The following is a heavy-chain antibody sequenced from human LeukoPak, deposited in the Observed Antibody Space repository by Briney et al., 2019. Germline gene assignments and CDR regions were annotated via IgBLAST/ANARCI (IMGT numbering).Heavy chain of an antibody. CDR1: GFSFSTYG. J-gene: IGHJ4*02. CDR3: AKERHNLWSVQVSHRMKRGTYSDY. V-gene: IGHV3-30*18. Sequence: GRSLRLSCAASGFSFSTYGMHWVRQAPGKGLEWVAVISYDGSNKYYADSVKGRFTISRDNSKNTLYLQMNSLRAEDTAVYYCAKERHNLWSVQVSHRMKRGTYSDYWGQGTLVTVSS. D-gene: IGHD2-15*01. CDR2: ISYDGSNK.